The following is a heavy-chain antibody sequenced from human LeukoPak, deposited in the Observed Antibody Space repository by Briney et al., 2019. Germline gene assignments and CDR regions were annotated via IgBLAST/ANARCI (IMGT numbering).Heavy chain of an antibody. Sequence: TSETLSLTCAVYGGSFSGYYWSWIRQPLGRGLEWIGEINHSGSTNYNPSLKSRVTISVDTSKNQFSLKLSSVTAADTAVYYCARGRYYGSGSYYNVGSLFDYWGQGTLVTVSS. D-gene: IGHD3-10*01. CDR2: INHSGST. V-gene: IGHV4-34*01. J-gene: IGHJ4*02. CDR3: ARGRYYGSGSYYNVGSLFDY. CDR1: GGSFSGYY.